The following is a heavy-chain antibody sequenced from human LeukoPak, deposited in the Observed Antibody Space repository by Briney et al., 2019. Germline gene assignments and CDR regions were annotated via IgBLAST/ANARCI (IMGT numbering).Heavy chain of an antibody. CDR3: AKGETKTRNGAYD. CDR1: GFTFSDYN. Sequence: GGSLRLSCAASGFTFSDYNMSWVRQAPGKGLEWLSYISSSGSTIYYADSVKGRFTISRDNAKNSLYLQMNSLRAEDTALYYCAKGETKTRNGAYDWGQGTLVTVSS. D-gene: IGHD4-17*01. CDR2: ISSSGSTI. V-gene: IGHV3-11*01. J-gene: IGHJ4*02.